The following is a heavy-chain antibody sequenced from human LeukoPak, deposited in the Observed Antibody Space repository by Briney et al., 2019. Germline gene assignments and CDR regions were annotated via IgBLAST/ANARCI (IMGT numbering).Heavy chain of an antibody. D-gene: IGHD1-26*01. CDR3: AKWHDYSGSYSGDY. V-gene: IGHV3-30*18. J-gene: IGHJ4*02. CDR2: ISYDGSER. CDR1: GFTFSSYG. Sequence: PGGSLRLPCAASGFTFSSYGMHWVRQAPGKGLEWVTVISYDGSERYYADSVKGRFTISRDNSKNTLYLQMNSLRAEDTAVYYCAKWHDYSGSYSGDYWGQGTLVTVSS.